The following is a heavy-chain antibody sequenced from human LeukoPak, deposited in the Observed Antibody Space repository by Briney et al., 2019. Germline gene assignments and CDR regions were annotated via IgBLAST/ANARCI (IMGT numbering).Heavy chain of an antibody. CDR2: ISGGGDYI. CDR3: ARDGNRGYGYYFDY. CDR1: GFTFSSNA. V-gene: IGHV3-23*01. D-gene: IGHD5-12*01. Sequence: GGSLRLSCAASGFTFSSNAMNWVRQAPGKGLEWVSGISGGGDYIYYADSVKGRFTISRDSSRNTVYLQMNSLRAEDTAVYYCARDGNRGYGYYFDYWGQGTLVTVSS. J-gene: IGHJ4*02.